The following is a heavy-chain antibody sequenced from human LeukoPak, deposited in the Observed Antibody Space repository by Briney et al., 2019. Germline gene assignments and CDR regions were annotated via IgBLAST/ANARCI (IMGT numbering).Heavy chain of an antibody. CDR2: INPNSGGT. V-gene: IGHV1-2*02. D-gene: IGHD2-2*01. CDR1: GYTLTGYY. CDR3: AKSRRGLAFDT. J-gene: IGHJ3*02. Sequence: GASVTVSCTASGYTLTGYYMHWVRQAPGQGLECMGWINPNSGGTNYAQKFQGRVTMTRDTSISTAYMELSRLRSDDTAVYYCAKSRRGLAFDTWGQGTMVTVSS.